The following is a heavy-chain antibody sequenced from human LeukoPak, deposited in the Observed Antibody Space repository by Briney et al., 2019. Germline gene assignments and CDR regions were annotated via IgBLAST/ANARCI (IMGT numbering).Heavy chain of an antibody. V-gene: IGHV3-33*08. J-gene: IGHJ4*02. CDR3: ARDMAAAGTWRGPDY. CDR2: IWYDGSNK. D-gene: IGHD6-13*01. CDR1: GFTFSSYG. Sequence: GGSLRLSCAASGFTFSSYGMHWVRQAPGEGLEWVAVIWYDGSNKYYADSVKGRFTISRDNSKNTLYLQMDGLRAEDTAVYYCARDMAAAGTWRGPDYWGQGTLVTVSS.